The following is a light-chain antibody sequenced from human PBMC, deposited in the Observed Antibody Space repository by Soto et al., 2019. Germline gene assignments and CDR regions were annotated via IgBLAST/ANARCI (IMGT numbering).Light chain of an antibody. CDR2: EVT. J-gene: IGLJ1*01. V-gene: IGLV2-8*01. CDR1: SSDVGGYNY. Sequence: LAQPPSASGSPGRSVTISCTVTSSDVGGYNYVSWYQQHPGKAPKLVIYEVTKRPSGVPDRFSGSKSGNTASLTISGLQAEDEADYYCSSYTSSSTLVFGTGTKVTVL. CDR3: SSYTSSSTLV.